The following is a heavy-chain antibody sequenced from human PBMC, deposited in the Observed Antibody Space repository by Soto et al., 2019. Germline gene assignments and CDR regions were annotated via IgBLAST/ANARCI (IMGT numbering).Heavy chain of an antibody. CDR2: IYYSGST. V-gene: IGHV4-39*01. CDR1: GGSISSSSYY. CDR3: ASRPIVVVAASGVSKFDP. J-gene: IGHJ5*02. D-gene: IGHD2-15*01. Sequence: QLQLQESGPGLVKPSETLSLTCTVSGGSISSSSYYWGWIRQPPGKGLEWIGSIYYSGSTYYNPSLKSRVTISVDTSKNQFSLKLSSVTAADTAVYYCASRPIVVVAASGVSKFDPWGQGTLVTVSS.